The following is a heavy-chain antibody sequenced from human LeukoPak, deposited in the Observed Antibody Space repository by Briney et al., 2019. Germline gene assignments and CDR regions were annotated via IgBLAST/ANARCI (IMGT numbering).Heavy chain of an antibody. CDR1: GGPISSYY. CDR3: ARQVGMGFCMDV. J-gene: IGHJ6*02. D-gene: IGHD6-13*01. V-gene: IGHV4-39*01. Sequence: PSETLSLTCTVSGGPISSYYWGWIRQPPGKGLEWIGSIYYSGSTYYNPSLKSRVTISVDTSKNQFSLKLSSVTAADTAVYYCARQVGMGFCMDVWGQGTTVTVSS. CDR2: IYYSGST.